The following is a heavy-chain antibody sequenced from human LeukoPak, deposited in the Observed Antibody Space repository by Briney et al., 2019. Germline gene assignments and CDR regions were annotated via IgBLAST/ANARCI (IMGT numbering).Heavy chain of an antibody. CDR1: GYTFTGYY. V-gene: IGHV1-2*02. CDR2: INPKSGGT. J-gene: IGHJ4*02. Sequence: ASVKVSFKASGYTFTGYYLHWVRQAPGQGLEWMGWINPKSGGTRYAQKMQGRVTMSRDTSISTAYMELSRLRSDDTAVYYCARVGSDNSWIDYWGQGTLVTVSS. CDR3: ARVGSDNSWIDY. D-gene: IGHD6-13*01.